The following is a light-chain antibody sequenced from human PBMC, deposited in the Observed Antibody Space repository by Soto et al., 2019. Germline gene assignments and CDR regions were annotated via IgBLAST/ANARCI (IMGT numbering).Light chain of an antibody. CDR1: QSVSSN. J-gene: IGKJ3*01. CDR3: QQYNNWRGVT. V-gene: IGKV3-15*01. Sequence: EIVMTQSPATLSVSPGERASLSCRASQSVSSNLAWYQQKPGQAPRLLIYGASTRATGIPARFSGSGSGTEFTLTIRSLQSEDFAVYYCQQYNNWRGVTFGPGTKVDIK. CDR2: GAS.